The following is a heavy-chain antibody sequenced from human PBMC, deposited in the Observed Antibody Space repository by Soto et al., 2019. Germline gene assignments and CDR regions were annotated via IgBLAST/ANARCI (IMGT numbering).Heavy chain of an antibody. D-gene: IGHD2-2*01. V-gene: IGHV4-39*01. CDR3: ASRYAPSEFDH. J-gene: IGHJ4*02. CDR1: GDSISRSSYN. CDR2: ITTKRGT. Sequence: SETLSLTCSVSGDSISRSSYNCGLIRQSPGEGLEWIASITTKRGTQYNPFLKSRVTIFVDTPKNEFSLKVSSVTAADTGVYFCASRYAPSEFDHWGQGSLVTVSS.